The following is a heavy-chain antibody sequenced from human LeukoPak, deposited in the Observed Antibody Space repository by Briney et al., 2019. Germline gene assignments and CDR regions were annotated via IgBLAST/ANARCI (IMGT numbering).Heavy chain of an antibody. J-gene: IGHJ3*02. Sequence: GGSLRLSCAASGFTVSTNYMNWVRQAPGKGLEWVSVIYSGGNTYYADSVKGRFTISRDNSKNTLYLQMNSLRAEDTAVYYCAREIVVVKFGAFDIWGQGTMVTVSS. CDR3: AREIVVVKFGAFDI. V-gene: IGHV3-66*01. CDR1: GFTVSTNY. D-gene: IGHD3-22*01. CDR2: IYSGGNT.